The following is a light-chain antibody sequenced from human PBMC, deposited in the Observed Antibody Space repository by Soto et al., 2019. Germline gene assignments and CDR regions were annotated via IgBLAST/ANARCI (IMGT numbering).Light chain of an antibody. J-gene: IGKJ5*01. V-gene: IGKV3-11*01. CDR3: QQRNDWRRGT. CDR1: QSVSRY. CDR2: DAS. Sequence: EIVLTQSPATLSLSPGERATLSCRASQSVSRYLAWYQQKPGQAPRLLIYDASNRANGVPARFSGSGSGTDFTLTISSLEPEDFAVYYCQQRNDWRRGTFGQGTRLEIK.